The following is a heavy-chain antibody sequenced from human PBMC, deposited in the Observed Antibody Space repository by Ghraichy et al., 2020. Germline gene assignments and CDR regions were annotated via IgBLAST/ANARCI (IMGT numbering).Heavy chain of an antibody. V-gene: IGHV4-34*01. CDR2: INHSGST. Sequence: SETLSLTCAVYGGSFSGYYWSWIRQPPGKGLEWIGEINHSGSTNYNPSLKSRVTISVDTSKNQFSLKLSSVTAADTAVYYCARSGHMTTVSKRNFHHWGQGTLVTVSS. CDR1: GGSFSGYY. J-gene: IGHJ1*01. D-gene: IGHD4-17*01. CDR3: ARSGHMTTVSKRNFHH.